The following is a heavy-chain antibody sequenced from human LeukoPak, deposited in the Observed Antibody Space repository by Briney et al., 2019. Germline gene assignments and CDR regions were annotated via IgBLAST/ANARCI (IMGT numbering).Heavy chain of an antibody. D-gene: IGHD3-10*01. V-gene: IGHV4-38-2*01. CDR2: VYHSGST. CDR3: AATMVRGVI. CDR1: GYSLSSAYY. Sequence: PSETLSLTCSVSGYSLSSAYYWAWIRQPPGKGLEWIGSVYHSGSTYYNPSLKSRVTISVDTYKNQFSLELSSVTAADTAVYYCAATMVRGVIWGQGTLVTVSS. J-gene: IGHJ4*02.